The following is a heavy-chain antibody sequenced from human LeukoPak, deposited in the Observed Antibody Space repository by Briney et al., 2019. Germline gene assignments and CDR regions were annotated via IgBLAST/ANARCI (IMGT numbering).Heavy chain of an antibody. CDR1: GFTFSSYW. V-gene: IGHV3-7*03. CDR2: IKQDGSEK. D-gene: IGHD3-9*01. CDR3: ARVGNVLRYFDWLNPPLDFDY. Sequence: PGGPLRLSCAASGFTFSSYWMSWVRQAPGKGLEWVANIKQDGSEKYYVDSVKGRFTIYRDNAKNSLYLQMNSLRAEDTAVYYCARVGNVLRYFDWLNPPLDFDYWGQGTLVTVSS. J-gene: IGHJ4*02.